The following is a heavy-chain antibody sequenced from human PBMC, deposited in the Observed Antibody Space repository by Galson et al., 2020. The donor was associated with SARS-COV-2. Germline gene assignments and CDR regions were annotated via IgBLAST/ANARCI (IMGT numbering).Heavy chain of an antibody. CDR1: GYSFTSYW. D-gene: IGHD1-26*01. Sequence: HGESLKISCQGSGYSFTSYWITWVRQMPGKGLEWMGRIDPRDSQTNYSPSFEGHVTISTDKSVSTAFLQWSSLKASDTAIYYCARGGYGGSFGVFDSWAQGTLVTVSS. CDR3: ARGGYGGSFGVFDS. J-gene: IGHJ4*02. V-gene: IGHV5-10-1*01. CDR2: IDPRDSQT.